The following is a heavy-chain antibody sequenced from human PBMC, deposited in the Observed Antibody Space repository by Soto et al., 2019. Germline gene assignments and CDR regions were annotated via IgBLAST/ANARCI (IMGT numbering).Heavy chain of an antibody. Sequence: QVQLVESGGGVVQPGRALRLSCAASGFTFSSYGMHWVRQAPGKGLEWVAVIWYDGSNKYYADSVKGQFTISRDNSKNTLYMQMNSLRAEDTAVYYCASVVPACIADRRIAAAGPCDAFDIWGQGTMVTVSS. CDR3: ASVVPACIADRRIAAAGPCDAFDI. CDR2: IWYDGSNK. J-gene: IGHJ3*02. V-gene: IGHV3-33*01. D-gene: IGHD6-13*01. CDR1: GFTFSSYG.